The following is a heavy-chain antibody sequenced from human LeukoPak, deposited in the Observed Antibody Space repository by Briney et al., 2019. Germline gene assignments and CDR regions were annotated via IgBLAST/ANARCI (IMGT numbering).Heavy chain of an antibody. CDR1: GGSFSSHT. Sequence: GASVKVSCKASGGSFSSHTITWARQAPGQGLEWMGWISAYNGNTNYAQKLQGRVTMTTDTSTSTAYMELRSLRSDDTAVYYCARESYYDSSSDYWGQGTLVTVSS. CDR2: ISAYNGNT. CDR3: ARESYYDSSSDY. D-gene: IGHD3-22*01. V-gene: IGHV1-18*01. J-gene: IGHJ4*02.